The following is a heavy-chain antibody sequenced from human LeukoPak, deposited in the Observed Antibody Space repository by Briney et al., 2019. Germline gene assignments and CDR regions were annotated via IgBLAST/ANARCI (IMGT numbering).Heavy chain of an antibody. D-gene: IGHD3-22*01. CDR2: INPNSGGT. V-gene: IGHV1-2*02. CDR3: ARDPVRYYYDSSGYDAFDI. Sequence: ASVKVSCKASGYTFTGYYMHWVRQAPGQGLEWMGWINPNSGGTNYAQKFQGRVTMTRDTSICTAYMELSRLRSDDTAVYYCARDPVRYYYDSSGYDAFDIWGQGTMVTVSS. J-gene: IGHJ3*02. CDR1: GYTFTGYY.